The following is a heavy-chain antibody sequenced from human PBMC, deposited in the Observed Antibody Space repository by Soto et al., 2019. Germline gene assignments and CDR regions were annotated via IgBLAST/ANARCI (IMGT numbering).Heavy chain of an antibody. CDR3: ARGFCSSTSCYGNWFAP. Sequence: SETLSLTCTVSNDSISNPIYYWGWIRQPPGNGLEWIGNINHTGSSNYNPSLKGRVTISMDTSKNQFSLKLSSVTAADTAVYYCARGFCSSTSCYGNWFAPWGQGTLVTVSS. CDR2: INHTGSS. J-gene: IGHJ5*02. CDR1: NDSISNPIYY. V-gene: IGHV4-39*01. D-gene: IGHD2-2*01.